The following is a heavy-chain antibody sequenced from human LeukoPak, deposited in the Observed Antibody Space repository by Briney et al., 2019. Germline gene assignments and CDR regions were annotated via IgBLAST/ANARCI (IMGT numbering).Heavy chain of an antibody. V-gene: IGHV3-23*01. Sequence: GGSLRLSCAASGFTFSSYAMSWVRQAPGKGLEWVSAISGSGGNTYFADSVKGRFTISRDNSKNTLYLQMNSLRAEDTAVYYCAKEESYYYGSGSYYYFDYWGQGTLVTVSS. CDR2: ISGSGGNT. CDR3: AKEESYYYGSGSYYYFDY. D-gene: IGHD3-10*01. J-gene: IGHJ4*02. CDR1: GFTFSSYA.